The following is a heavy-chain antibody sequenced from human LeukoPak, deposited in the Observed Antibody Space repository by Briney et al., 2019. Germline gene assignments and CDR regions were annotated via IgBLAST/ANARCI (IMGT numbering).Heavy chain of an antibody. CDR3: ARDPGVPAAPLDY. CDR2: ISSSGTFI. V-gene: IGHV3-21*01. D-gene: IGHD2-2*01. Sequence: GGSLRLSCAASGFTFSPYINWVRQAPGKGLEWVSYISSSGTFIYYADSVKGRFTVSRDNAGNLIFLQMHSLRVEDTAVYYCARDPGVPAAPLDYWGLGTLVTVSS. CDR1: GFTFSPYI. J-gene: IGHJ4*02.